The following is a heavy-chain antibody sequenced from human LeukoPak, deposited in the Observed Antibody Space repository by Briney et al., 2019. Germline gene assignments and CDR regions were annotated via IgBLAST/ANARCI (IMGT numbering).Heavy chain of an antibody. V-gene: IGHV4-59*01. Sequence: SETLSLTCTVSGASITSYYWSWIRQPPGKGLEWIGYIYYSGSTNYNPSLKSRVTISVDTSKNQFSLKLSSVTAADTAVYYCARSSSSGWRINWFDPWGQGTLVTVSS. CDR2: IYYSGST. J-gene: IGHJ5*02. D-gene: IGHD6-19*01. CDR3: ARSSSSGWRINWFDP. CDR1: GASITSYY.